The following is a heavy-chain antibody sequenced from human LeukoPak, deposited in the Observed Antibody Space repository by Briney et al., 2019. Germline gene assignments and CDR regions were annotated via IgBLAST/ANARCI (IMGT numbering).Heavy chain of an antibody. CDR2: INPNSGGT. J-gene: IGHJ3*02. CDR1: GYTFTGYY. D-gene: IGHD1-1*01. Sequence: GASVKVSCKASGYTFTGYYMHWVRQAPGQGLEWMGWINPNSGGTNYAQKFQGRVTMTRDTSTSTAYMELRSLRSDDTAVYYCARVASTTRRHDAFDIWGQGTMVTISS. V-gene: IGHV1-2*02. CDR3: ARVASTTRRHDAFDI.